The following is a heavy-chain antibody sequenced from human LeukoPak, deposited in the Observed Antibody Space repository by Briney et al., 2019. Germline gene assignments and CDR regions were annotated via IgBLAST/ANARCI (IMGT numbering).Heavy chain of an antibody. D-gene: IGHD6-19*01. V-gene: IGHV3-21*06. J-gene: IGHJ6*03. CDR1: GFAFSRYS. CDR2: ISSSSRHI. Sequence: GGSLRLPCAGSGFAFSRYSMNWFRQAPGKGLQRVSSISSSSRHIFYADSVKGRFTISRDNAKNSLYLQMNSLRAGDTAVYYCARDAQWLVPEGYYYYMDVWGKGITVTVAS. CDR3: ARDAQWLVPEGYYYYMDV.